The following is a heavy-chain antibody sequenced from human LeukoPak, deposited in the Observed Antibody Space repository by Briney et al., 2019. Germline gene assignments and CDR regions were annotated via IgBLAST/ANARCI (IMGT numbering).Heavy chain of an antibody. CDR1: GFTFSNAW. D-gene: IGHD3-3*01. J-gene: IGHJ4*02. Sequence: GGSLRLSCAASGFTFSNAWMSWVRQAPGKGLEWVANIKQDGSEKYYVDSVKGRFTISRDNAKNSLYLQMNSLRAEDTAVYYCARAGTIFGIDYWGQGTLVTVSS. CDR3: ARAGTIFGIDY. V-gene: IGHV3-7*01. CDR2: IKQDGSEK.